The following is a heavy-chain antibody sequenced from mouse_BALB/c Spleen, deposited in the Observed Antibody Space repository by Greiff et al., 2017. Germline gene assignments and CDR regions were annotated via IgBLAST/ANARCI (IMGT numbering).Heavy chain of an antibody. Sequence: EVKLQESGGGLVQPGGSLKLSCAASGFTFSSYGMSWVRQTPDKRLELVATINSNGGSTYYPDSVKGRFTISRDNAKNTLYLQMSSLKSEDTAMYYCARDLLSDYWGQGTTLTVSS. V-gene: IGHV5-6-3*01. CDR2: INSNGGST. D-gene: IGHD2-1*01. CDR3: ARDLLSDY. CDR1: GFTFSSYG. J-gene: IGHJ2*01.